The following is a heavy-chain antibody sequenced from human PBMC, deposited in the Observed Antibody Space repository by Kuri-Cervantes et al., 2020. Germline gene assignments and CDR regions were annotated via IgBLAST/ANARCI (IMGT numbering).Heavy chain of an antibody. CDR1: GFTFSSYG. CDR2: ISYDGSNK. J-gene: IGHJ5*02. Sequence: GGSLRLSCAASGFTFSSYGMHWVRQAPGKGLEWVAVISYDGSNKYYADSVKGRFTISRDNSKSTLYLQMNSLRAEDTAVYYCARSPRILGDFWSGYYNPWGQGTLVTVSS. D-gene: IGHD3-3*01. CDR3: ARSPRILGDFWSGYYNP. V-gene: IGHV3-30*03.